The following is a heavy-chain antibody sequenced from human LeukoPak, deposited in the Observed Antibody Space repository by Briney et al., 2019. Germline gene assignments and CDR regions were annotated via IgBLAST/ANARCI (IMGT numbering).Heavy chain of an antibody. D-gene: IGHD6-13*01. V-gene: IGHV3-23*01. J-gene: IGHJ6*03. Sequence: GGSLRLSCAASGFTFSSYAMSWVRQAPGKGLEWVSAISGSGGSTYYADSVKGRFTISRDNPKNTLYLQMNSLRAEDTAVYYCAKRIAAAGTYYYYMDVWGKGTTVTVSS. CDR2: ISGSGGST. CDR1: GFTFSSYA. CDR3: AKRIAAAGTYYYYMDV.